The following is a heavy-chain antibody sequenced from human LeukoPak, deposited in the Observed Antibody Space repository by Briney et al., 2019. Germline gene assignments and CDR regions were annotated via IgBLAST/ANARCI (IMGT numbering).Heavy chain of an antibody. CDR1: GFLFEDYT. CDR2: ITYDNDT. Sequence: GGSLRLSCAASGFLFEDYTIHWVRQAPGKGLEWVSLITYDNDTYYADSVKGRFTISRDNSKSSLFLQVNSLRNEDTALYYCSKDTYSGSEGYFEYWGQGTLVTVSS. J-gene: IGHJ4*02. V-gene: IGHV3-43*01. D-gene: IGHD5-12*01. CDR3: SKDTYSGSEGYFEY.